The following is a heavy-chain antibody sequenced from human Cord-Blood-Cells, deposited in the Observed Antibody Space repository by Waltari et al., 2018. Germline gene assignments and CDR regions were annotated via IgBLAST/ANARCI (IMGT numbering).Heavy chain of an antibody. V-gene: IGHV1-46*01. J-gene: IGHJ6*02. CDR1: GYTFTSYY. CDR2: INPSGGRT. CDR3: AIVWSGSHYYYYGMDV. D-gene: IGHD3-3*01. Sequence: QVQLVQSGAEVKKPGASVKVSCKASGYTFTSYYMHWVRQAPGQGLEWMGIINPSGGRTSYAQKFQGRVTMTRDTSTSTVYMELSSLGSEDTAVYYCAIVWSGSHYYYYGMDVWGQGTTVTVSS.